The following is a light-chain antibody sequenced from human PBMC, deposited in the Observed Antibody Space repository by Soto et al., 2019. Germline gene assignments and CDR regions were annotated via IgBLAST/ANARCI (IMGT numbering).Light chain of an antibody. V-gene: IGKV2-28*01. CDR1: QSLLHSNGYNY. CDR2: LGS. J-gene: IGKJ5*01. Sequence: DIVMTQSPLSLPVTPGEPASISCRSSQSLLHSNGYNYLDWYLQKPGQSPQLLIYLGSSRASGVPYRFSGSGSGTDFTLEISGVEAEDVGVYYCMQALQTRITFGQGTRLEIK. CDR3: MQALQTRIT.